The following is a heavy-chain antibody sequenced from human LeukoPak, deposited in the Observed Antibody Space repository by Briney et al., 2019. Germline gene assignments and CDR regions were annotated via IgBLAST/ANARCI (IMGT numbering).Heavy chain of an antibody. J-gene: IGHJ4*02. CDR2: ISYDGSNK. V-gene: IGHV3-30*03. CDR1: GFTFTDYG. CDR3: ARGDSSNYNTFDY. D-gene: IGHD3-22*01. Sequence: PGGSLRLSCAASGFTFTDYGMHWVRQAPGKGLEWVAVISYDGSNKYYADSVKGRFTISRDNSKNTLYLQMNSLRAEDTAVYYCARGDSSNYNTFDYWGQGTLVTVSS.